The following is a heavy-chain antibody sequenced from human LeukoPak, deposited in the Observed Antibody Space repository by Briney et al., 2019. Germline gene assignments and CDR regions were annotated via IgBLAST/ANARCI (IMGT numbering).Heavy chain of an antibody. CDR3: AKQLYDFWSGYYREGAFDI. CDR1: GFTFSSDA. CDR2: ISGSGGST. D-gene: IGHD3-3*01. J-gene: IGHJ3*02. V-gene: IGHV3-23*01. Sequence: GGSLRLSCAASGFTFSSDAMSWGRQAPGKGLEWVSAISGSGGSTYYADSVKGRFTISRDNSKHTLYVELNSLRAEERAEDFGAKQLYDFWSGYYREGAFDIWGQGTMVTVSS.